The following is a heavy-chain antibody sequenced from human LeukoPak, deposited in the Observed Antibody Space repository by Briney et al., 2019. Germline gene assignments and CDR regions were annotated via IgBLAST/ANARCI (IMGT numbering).Heavy chain of an antibody. D-gene: IGHD2-21*01. V-gene: IGHV3-74*01. J-gene: IGHJ4*02. CDR2: ISDDGSYT. CDR1: GFSFSSHW. Sequence: GGSLRLSCAASGFSFSSHWVRWVRQAPGEGLVWVSRISDDGSYTSNVDSVKGRFTISRDNVNNMLYLHMNSLRAEDTAVYYCASFGISWRSSFWVQGTLVTVSS. CDR3: ASFGISWRSSF.